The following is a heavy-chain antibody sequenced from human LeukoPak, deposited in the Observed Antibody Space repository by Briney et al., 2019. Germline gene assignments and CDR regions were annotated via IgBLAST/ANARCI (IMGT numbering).Heavy chain of an antibody. J-gene: IGHJ3*02. Sequence: ASVKVSCKASGYTFTSYGISWVRQAPGQGLEWMGWISAYNGNTNYAQKLQGRVTMTTDTSTSPAYTELRSLRSDDTAVYYCARVLGYRTFDIWGQGTMVTVSS. CDR1: GYTFTSYG. D-gene: IGHD3-16*01. CDR2: ISAYNGNT. CDR3: ARVLGYRTFDI. V-gene: IGHV1-18*01.